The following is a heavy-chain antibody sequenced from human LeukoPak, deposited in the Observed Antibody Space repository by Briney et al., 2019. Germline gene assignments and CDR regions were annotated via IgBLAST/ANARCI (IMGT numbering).Heavy chain of an antibody. CDR1: GFTFSSYA. CDR2: ISDSGDIT. V-gene: IGHV3-23*01. D-gene: IGHD1-26*01. Sequence: PGRSLRLSCAASGFTFSSYAMSWVRQAPGKWLEWVSGISDSGDITYYADSVQGRFTISRDNSKNTLYVQMNSLRVEDTAVYYCAKDRRGGSYYAATLDIWGQGTMVTVSS. J-gene: IGHJ3*02. CDR3: AKDRRGGSYYAATLDI.